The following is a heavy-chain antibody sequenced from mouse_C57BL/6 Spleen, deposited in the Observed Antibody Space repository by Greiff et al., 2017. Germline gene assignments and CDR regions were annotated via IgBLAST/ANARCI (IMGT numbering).Heavy chain of an antibody. D-gene: IGHD2-4*01. V-gene: IGHV5-17*01. CDR2: ISSGSSTI. CDR3: AKNYDGYFDY. Sequence: EVQRVESGGGLVKPGGSLKLSCAASGFTFSDYGMHWVRQAPEKGLEWVAYISSGSSTIYYADTVKGRFTISRDNAKHTLFLQMTSLRSEDTAMYYCAKNYDGYFDYWGQGTTLTVSS. J-gene: IGHJ2*01. CDR1: GFTFSDYG.